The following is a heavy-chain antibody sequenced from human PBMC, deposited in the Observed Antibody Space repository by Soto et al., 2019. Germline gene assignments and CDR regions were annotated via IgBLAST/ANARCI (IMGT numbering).Heavy chain of an antibody. Sequence: GEYLTVSCKGSGYSFTSYWISWVRQIPGKGLEGMGRIDPSDSYTNYSPSFQGHVTISADKAISTVYLQWSSLKASYTAMYYCERDPFRYCSTTPCHLYSYGMDVWGQGTTVTVSS. D-gene: IGHD2-2*01. J-gene: IGHJ6*01. CDR3: ERDPFRYCSTTPCHLYSYGMDV. CDR1: GYSFTSYW. CDR2: IDPSDSYT. V-gene: IGHV5-10-1*01.